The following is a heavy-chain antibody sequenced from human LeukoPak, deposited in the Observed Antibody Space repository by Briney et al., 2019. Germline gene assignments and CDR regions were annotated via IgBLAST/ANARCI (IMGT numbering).Heavy chain of an antibody. CDR2: IYYSGST. V-gene: IGHV4-39*01. CDR3: ARQFRGESWPAQNPYNWFDP. CDR1: GGSISSSSYY. J-gene: IGHJ5*02. D-gene: IGHD2-15*01. Sequence: PSETLSLTCTVSGGSISSSSYYWGWIRQPPGKGLEWIGSIYYSGSTYYNPSLKSRVTISVDTSKNQFSLKLSSVTAADTAVYYCARQFRGESWPAQNPYNWFDPWGQGTLVTVSS.